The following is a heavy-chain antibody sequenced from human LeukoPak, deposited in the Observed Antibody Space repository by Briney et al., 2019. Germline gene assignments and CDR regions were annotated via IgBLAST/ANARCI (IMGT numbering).Heavy chain of an antibody. CDR1: GFTVSSNY. CDR2: IYSGGST. Sequence: GGSPRLSSAASGFTVSSNYMSWVRQAPGKRLERVSVIYSGGSTYYADSVKGRFTISRHNSKNTLYLQMNSLRAEDTAVYYCARGITSYQLPTSWGQGTLVTVSS. J-gene: IGHJ4*02. V-gene: IGHV3-53*04. CDR3: ARGITSYQLPTS. D-gene: IGHD2-2*01.